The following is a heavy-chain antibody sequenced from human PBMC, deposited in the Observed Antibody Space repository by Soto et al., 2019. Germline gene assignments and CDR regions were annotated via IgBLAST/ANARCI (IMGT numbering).Heavy chain of an antibody. CDR3: ARDRGHYDTSGYYYGDYYYGMDV. CDR2: IYYSGST. V-gene: IGHV4-59*01. J-gene: IGHJ6*02. CDR1: GGSISNYY. Sequence: QVQLQESGPGLVKPSETLSLTCTVSGGSISNYYWSWIRRPPGMGLQWIGYIYYSGSTIYNPSLKSRVTISVDTSNNQFSLKLSSVTAADTAVYYCARDRGHYDTSGYYYGDYYYGMDVWGQGTTVTVSS. D-gene: IGHD3-22*01.